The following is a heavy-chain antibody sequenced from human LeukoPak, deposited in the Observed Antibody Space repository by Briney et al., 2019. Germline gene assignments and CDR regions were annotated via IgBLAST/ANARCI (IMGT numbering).Heavy chain of an antibody. CDR2: IRYDGSNK. CDR3: AKNLYSSGWTFGY. J-gene: IGHJ4*02. D-gene: IGHD6-19*01. Sequence: GGSLRLSCAASGFTFSSYGMHWVRQAPGKGLEWVAFIRYDGSNKYYADSVKGRFTISRDNSKNALYLQMNSLRAEDTAVYYCAKNLYSSGWTFGYWGQGTLVTVSS. CDR1: GFTFSSYG. V-gene: IGHV3-30*02.